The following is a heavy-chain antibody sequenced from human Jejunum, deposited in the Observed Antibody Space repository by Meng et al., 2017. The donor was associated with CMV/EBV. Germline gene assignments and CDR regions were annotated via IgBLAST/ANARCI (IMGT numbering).Heavy chain of an antibody. CDR3: ARTEDCHTTRCYTGFDP. D-gene: IGHD2-2*01. J-gene: IGHJ5*02. V-gene: IGHV4-30-4*08. CDR1: SISSGDYY. CDR2: TYYGGRT. Sequence: SISSGDYYWSWIRQPPGKGLEWIGFTYYGGRTYYTPSLKSRVTISIDTSKNQFSLRLSSVTAADTAVYYCARTEDCHTTRCYTGFDPWGQGTLVTVSS.